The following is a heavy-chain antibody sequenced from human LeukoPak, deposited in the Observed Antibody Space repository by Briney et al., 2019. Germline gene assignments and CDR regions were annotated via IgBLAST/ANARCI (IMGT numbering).Heavy chain of an antibody. CDR2: IRYDGSNI. J-gene: IGHJ4*02. CDR1: GFTFSTYG. D-gene: IGHD1-26*01. CDR3: VRDRGTYRPIDY. Sequence: GGSLRLSCAASGFTFSTYGMRWVRQAPGKGLEWVAFIRYDGSNIQYADSVKGRFTISRDNAQNSLYLQMNSLRAEDTAIYYCVRDRGTYRPIDYWGQGTLVTVSS. V-gene: IGHV3-30*02.